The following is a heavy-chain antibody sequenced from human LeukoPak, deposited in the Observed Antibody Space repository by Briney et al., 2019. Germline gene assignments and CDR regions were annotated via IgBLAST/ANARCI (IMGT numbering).Heavy chain of an antibody. D-gene: IGHD4-23*01. CDR1: GVSITSYY. Sequence: PSETLSLTCAVSGVSITSYYWSWIRQRPEKGLEWIGYLSDVGTNDYNPSLKGRVTISRDTSKNQFSLRLSSVTAADAAVYYCARDKAPGGKRWFDPWGQGIPVTVSS. J-gene: IGHJ5*02. CDR3: ARDKAPGGKRWFDP. V-gene: IGHV4-59*01. CDR2: LSDVGTN.